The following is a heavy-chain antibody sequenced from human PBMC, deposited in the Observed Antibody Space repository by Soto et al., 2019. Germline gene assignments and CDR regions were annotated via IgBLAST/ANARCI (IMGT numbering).Heavy chain of an antibody. CDR1: GFTFSSYA. D-gene: IGHD2-2*01. CDR2: ISYDGSNK. CDR3: ARDQVVVPAAPPGGAYYYYGMDV. J-gene: IGHJ6*02. V-gene: IGHV3-30-3*01. Sequence: GGSLRLSCAASGFTFSSYAMHWVRQAPGKGLEWVAVISYDGSNKYYADSVKGRFTISRNNSKNTLYLKMNSLRAEDTAVYYCARDQVVVPAAPPGGAYYYYGMDVWGQGTTVTVSS.